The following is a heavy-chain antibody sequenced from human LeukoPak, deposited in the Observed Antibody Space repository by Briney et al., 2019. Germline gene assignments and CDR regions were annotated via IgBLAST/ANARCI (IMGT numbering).Heavy chain of an antibody. CDR3: ARDPVSVGLRINSDY. Sequence: GGSLRLSCAASGFTFSSYAMSWVRQAPGKGLEWVSAISGSGGSTYYADSVKGRFTISRDNSKNTVYLQMNSLRAEDTAVYYCARDPVSVGLRINSDYWGQGTLVTVSS. CDR1: GFTFSSYA. J-gene: IGHJ4*02. D-gene: IGHD3-3*01. V-gene: IGHV3-23*01. CDR2: ISGSGGST.